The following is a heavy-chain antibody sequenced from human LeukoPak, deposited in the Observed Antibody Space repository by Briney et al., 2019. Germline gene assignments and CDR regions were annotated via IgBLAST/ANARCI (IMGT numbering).Heavy chain of an antibody. CDR1: GYTFTSYG. CDR3: ARPTRGATSAFDI. CDR2: ISAYNGNT. Sequence: ASVKVSCTASGYTFTSYGISWVRQAPGQGLEWMGWISAYNGNTNYAQKLQGRVTMTTDTSTSTAYMELRSLRPDDTAVYYCARPTRGATSAFDIWGQGTMVTVSS. D-gene: IGHD1-26*01. V-gene: IGHV1-18*01. J-gene: IGHJ3*02.